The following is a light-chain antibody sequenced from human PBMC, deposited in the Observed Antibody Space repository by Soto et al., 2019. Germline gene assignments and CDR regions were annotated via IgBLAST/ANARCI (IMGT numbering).Light chain of an antibody. CDR2: KAS. V-gene: IGKV1-5*03. CDR1: QSISSW. Sequence: DIQITQSPATLSASVGDRVTITCRASQSISSWLAWYQQKPGKAPKLLIYKASSLESGVPSRFSGSGSGTEFTLTISSLQPDDFATYYCQQYNSYPWTFGQRTNVDIK. J-gene: IGKJ1*01. CDR3: QQYNSYPWT.